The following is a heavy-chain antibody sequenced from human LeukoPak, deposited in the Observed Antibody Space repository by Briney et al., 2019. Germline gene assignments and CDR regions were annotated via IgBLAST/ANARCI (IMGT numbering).Heavy chain of an antibody. V-gene: IGHV4-34*01. J-gene: IGHJ4*02. CDR1: GGSFSGYY. CDR3: AREPGAAAGRGLDY. CDR2: INHSGST. D-gene: IGHD6-13*01. Sequence: SETLSLTCAVYGGSFSGYYWSWIRQPPGKGLEWIGEINHSGSTNYNPSLKSRVTISVDTSKNQFSLNLSSVTAADTAVYYCAREPGAAAGRGLDYWGQGTLVTVSS.